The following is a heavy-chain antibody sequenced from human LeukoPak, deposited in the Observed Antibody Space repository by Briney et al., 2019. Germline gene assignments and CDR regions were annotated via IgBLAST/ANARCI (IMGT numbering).Heavy chain of an antibody. Sequence: GGSQRLSCAASGFTFSSYSMNWVRQAPGKGLEWVSYISSSSSTIYYADSVKGRFTISRDNAKNSLYLQMNSLRAEDTAVYYCARAMWGYCSSTSCSCDYWGQGTLVTVSS. V-gene: IGHV3-48*01. CDR3: ARAMWGYCSSTSCSCDY. D-gene: IGHD2-2*01. CDR2: ISSSSSTI. CDR1: GFTFSSYS. J-gene: IGHJ4*02.